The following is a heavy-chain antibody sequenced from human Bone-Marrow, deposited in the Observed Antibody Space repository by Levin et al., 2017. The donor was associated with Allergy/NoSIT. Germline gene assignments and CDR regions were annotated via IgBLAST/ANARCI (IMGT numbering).Heavy chain of an antibody. D-gene: IGHD3-10*01. Sequence: SCTVSGASISSGGYYWNWIRQHPGKGLEWVGLIYYGASTSNSGTTHYSPSLKSRVTITVDTSTNQFTLRLTSVTAADKAVYYCAREAAAQHGSGSRLDYWCQGTLVTVSS. CDR3: AREAAAQHGSGSRLDY. CDR1: GASISSGGYY. V-gene: IGHV4-31*03. J-gene: IGHJ4*02. CDR2: IYYGASTSNSGTT.